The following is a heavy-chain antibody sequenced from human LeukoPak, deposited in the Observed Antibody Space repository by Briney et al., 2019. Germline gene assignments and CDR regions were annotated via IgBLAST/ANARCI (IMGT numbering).Heavy chain of an antibody. V-gene: IGHV3-23*01. Sequence: PGGSLRLSCSASGFTFSNYAMSWVRQAPGKGLEWVSGISGSGGSTYYADSVKGRFTISRDNSKNTLYLQMNSLRAEDTAVFYCAEALHSDTWFYFDYWGQGTLVTVSS. CDR2: ISGSGGST. J-gene: IGHJ4*02. D-gene: IGHD6-13*01. CDR3: AEALHSDTWFYFDY. CDR1: GFTFSNYA.